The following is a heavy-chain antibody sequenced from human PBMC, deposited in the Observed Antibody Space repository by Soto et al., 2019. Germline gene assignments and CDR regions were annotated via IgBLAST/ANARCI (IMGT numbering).Heavy chain of an antibody. CDR1: GFTFSSYS. D-gene: IGHD3-10*01. CDR2: ISSSSSTI. Sequence: PGGSLRLSCAASGFTFSSYSMNWVRQAPGKGLEWVSYISSSSSTIYYADSVNGRFTISRDNAKNSLYLQMNSLRDEDTAVYYCARDYYGSGSYYNGGWFDPWGQGTLVTVSS. CDR3: ARDYYGSGSYYNGGWFDP. V-gene: IGHV3-48*02. J-gene: IGHJ5*02.